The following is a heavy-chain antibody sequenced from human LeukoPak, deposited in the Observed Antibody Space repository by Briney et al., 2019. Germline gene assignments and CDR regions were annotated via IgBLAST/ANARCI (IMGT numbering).Heavy chain of an antibody. CDR1: GFTFRNYV. D-gene: IGHD1-26*01. CDR3: AKRRGHSGFDP. Sequence: PGGSLRLSCAASGFTFRNYVIHWVRQAPGKGLEWVAVISYDGSNKYYADSVKGRFTISRDNSKNTLYLQMNSLRAEDTAVYYCAKRRGHSGFDPWGQGTLVTVSS. V-gene: IGHV3-30*18. CDR2: ISYDGSNK. J-gene: IGHJ5*02.